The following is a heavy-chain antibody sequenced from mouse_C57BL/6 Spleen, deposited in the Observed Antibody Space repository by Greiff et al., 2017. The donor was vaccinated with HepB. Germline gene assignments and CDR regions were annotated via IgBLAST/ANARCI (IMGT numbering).Heavy chain of an antibody. J-gene: IGHJ2*01. CDR3: TSYGSPFDD. CDR1: GFNIKDDY. CDR2: IDPENGDT. V-gene: IGHV14-4*01. Sequence: VQLQQSGAELVRPGASVKLSCTASGFNIKDDYMHWVKQRPEQGLEWIGWIDPENGDTEYASKFQGKATITADTSSNTAYLQLSSLTSEDTAVYYCTSYGSPFDDWGQGTTLTVSS. D-gene: IGHD1-1*01.